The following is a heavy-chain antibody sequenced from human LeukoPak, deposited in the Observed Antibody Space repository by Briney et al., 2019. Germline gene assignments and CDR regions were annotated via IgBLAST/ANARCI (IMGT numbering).Heavy chain of an antibody. D-gene: IGHD6-13*01. J-gene: IGHJ3*02. Sequence: SETLSLTCTVSGGSISSSSYYWSWIRQPPGKGLEWIGYIYYSGSTNYNPSLKSRVTISVDTSKNQFSLKLSSVTAADTAVYYCARGFAAAGKAFDIWGQGTMVTVSS. V-gene: IGHV4-61*01. CDR1: GGSISSSSYY. CDR2: IYYSGST. CDR3: ARGFAAAGKAFDI.